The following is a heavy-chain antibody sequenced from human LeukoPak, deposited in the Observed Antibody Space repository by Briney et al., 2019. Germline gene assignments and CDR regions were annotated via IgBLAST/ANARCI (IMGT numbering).Heavy chain of an antibody. V-gene: IGHV4-39*07. CDR2: IYYSGST. D-gene: IGHD1-26*01. Sequence: SETLSLTCTVSGGSISSSSYYWGWIRQPPGKGLEWIGSIYYSGSTYYNPSLEGRVTISLDTSKNQFSLKLSSVTAADTAVYYCAAEWRELVRVMTGENWFDPWGQGTLVTVSS. CDR1: GGSISSSSYY. CDR3: AAEWRELVRVMTGENWFDP. J-gene: IGHJ5*02.